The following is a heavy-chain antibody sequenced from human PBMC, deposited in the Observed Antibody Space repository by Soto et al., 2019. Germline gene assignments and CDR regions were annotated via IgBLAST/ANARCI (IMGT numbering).Heavy chain of an antibody. CDR3: ARGVTIFGVVITRYDWFDP. CDR2: INHSGST. D-gene: IGHD3-3*01. Sequence: SETLSLTCAVYGGSFSGYYWSWIRQPPGKGLAWIGEINHSGSTNYNPSLKSRVTISVDTSKNQFSLKLSSVTAADTAVYYCARGVTIFGVVITRYDWFDPWGQGTLVTVSS. V-gene: IGHV4-34*01. CDR1: GGSFSGYY. J-gene: IGHJ5*02.